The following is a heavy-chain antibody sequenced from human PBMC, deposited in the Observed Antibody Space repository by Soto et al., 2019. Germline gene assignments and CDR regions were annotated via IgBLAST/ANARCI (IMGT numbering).Heavy chain of an antibody. CDR3: ARARVVTIGGMDV. V-gene: IGHV4-30-4*01. D-gene: IGHD5-12*01. CDR2: IYYSGST. CDR1: GGSISSADYY. J-gene: IGHJ6*02. Sequence: SETLSLSCTVSGGSISSADYYWSWVRQPPGKDLEWIGYIYYSGSTFFNPSLKSRVIISKDTSRKQFSLRLNSVTAADTAVYYCARARVVTIGGMDVWGQGTTVTVSS.